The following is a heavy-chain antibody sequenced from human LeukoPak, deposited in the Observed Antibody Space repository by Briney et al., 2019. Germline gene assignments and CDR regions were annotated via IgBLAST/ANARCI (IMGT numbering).Heavy chain of an antibody. V-gene: IGHV1-18*01. CDR2: ISAYNGNT. J-gene: IGHJ5*02. D-gene: IGHD3-10*01. CDR1: GYTFTSYG. Sequence: ASVKVSCKASGYTFTSYGISWVRQAPGQGLEWMGWISAYNGNTNYAQKLQGRVTMTTDTSTSTAYMGLRSLRSDDTAVYYCARDLPQIGSRRGYWFDPWGQGTLVTVSS. CDR3: ARDLPQIGSRRGYWFDP.